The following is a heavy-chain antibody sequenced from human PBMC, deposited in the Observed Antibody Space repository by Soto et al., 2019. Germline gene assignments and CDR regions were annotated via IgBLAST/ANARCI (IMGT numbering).Heavy chain of an antibody. V-gene: IGHV3-23*01. J-gene: IGHJ4*02. D-gene: IGHD6-13*01. CDR2: ISGSGGST. CDR1: GFTFSSYA. CDR3: AFKGCSSSWYFFY. Sequence: PGGSLRLSCAASGFTFSSYAMSWFRQGPGKGLEWVSAISGSGGSTYYADSVKGRFTISRDNSKNTLYLQMNSLRAEDTAVYYCAFKGCSSSWYFFYWGQRTLVTVSS.